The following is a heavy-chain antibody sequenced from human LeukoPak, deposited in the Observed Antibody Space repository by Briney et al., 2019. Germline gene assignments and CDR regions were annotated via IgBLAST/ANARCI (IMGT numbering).Heavy chain of an antibody. CDR3: ARGGGSYYYDSSGYYNY. V-gene: IGHV4-59*01. D-gene: IGHD3-22*01. CDR2: IYYSGST. J-gene: IGHJ4*02. Sequence: SETLSLTCAVYGGSFSGYYWSWIRQPPGKGLEWIGYIYYSGSTNYNPSLKSRVTISVDTSKNQFSLKLSSVTAADTAVYYCARGGGSYYYDSSGYYNYWGQGTLVTVSS. CDR1: GGSFSGYY.